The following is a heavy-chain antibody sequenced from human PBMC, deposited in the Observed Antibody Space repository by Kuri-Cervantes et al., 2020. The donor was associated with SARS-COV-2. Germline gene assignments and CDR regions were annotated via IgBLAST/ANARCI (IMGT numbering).Heavy chain of an antibody. CDR2: ISWKSGSI. D-gene: IGHD6-19*01. Sequence: GGSLRLSCAASGFTFDDYAMHWVRQAPGKGLEEVSGISWKSGSIGYAASVKGRFTISRDNAKNSLYLQMNSLRDEDTALYYCAKDMLAVVGRYYFDYWGKGTMVTVSS. CDR3: AKDMLAVVGRYYFDY. CDR1: GFTFDDYA. V-gene: IGHV3-9*01. J-gene: IGHJ4*02.